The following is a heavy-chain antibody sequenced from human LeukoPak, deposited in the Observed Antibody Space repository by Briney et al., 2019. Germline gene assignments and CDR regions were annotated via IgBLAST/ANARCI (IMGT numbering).Heavy chain of an antibody. V-gene: IGHV1-8*03. J-gene: IGHJ6*03. CDR2: MNPNSGNT. CDR3: ARDPTLYGSGSYYTGYYYHMDV. CDR1: GYTFTSYD. Sequence: ASVKVSCKASGYTFTSYDINWVRQATGQGLEWMGWMNPNSGNTGYAQKFQGRVTITRNTSISTAYMELSSLRSDDTAVYYCARDPTLYGSGSYYTGYYYHMDVWGKGTTVTISS. D-gene: IGHD3-10*01.